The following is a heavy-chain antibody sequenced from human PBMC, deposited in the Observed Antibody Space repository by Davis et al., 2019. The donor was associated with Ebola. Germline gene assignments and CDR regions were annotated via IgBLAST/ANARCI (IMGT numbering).Heavy chain of an antibody. V-gene: IGHV3-11*06. D-gene: IGHD5-18*01. CDR1: GFTFSDYY. J-gene: IGHJ4*02. CDR3: ARAEDTAMPSDS. CDR2: ISVYSTYT. Sequence: PGGSLRLSCAASGFTFSDYYMTWIRQAPGKGLEWISYISVYSTYTNYAESVKGRFTISRDNAKNSVFLQMNSLRADDTAVYYCARAEDTAMPSDSWGQGTLVTVSS.